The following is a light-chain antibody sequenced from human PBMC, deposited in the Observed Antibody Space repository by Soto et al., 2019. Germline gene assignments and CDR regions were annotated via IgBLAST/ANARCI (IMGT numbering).Light chain of an antibody. V-gene: IGKV3-20*01. Sequence: EIVLTQSPGTLSLSPGERATLSCRASQSVSSSFLAWYQQKPGQAPRLLIYGTSSRATGIPDRFSGSGSGTDFTLTISGLEPEDFAVYYCHQYGTSPQTFGQGTKVDIK. CDR3: HQYGTSPQT. CDR1: QSVSSSF. J-gene: IGKJ1*01. CDR2: GTS.